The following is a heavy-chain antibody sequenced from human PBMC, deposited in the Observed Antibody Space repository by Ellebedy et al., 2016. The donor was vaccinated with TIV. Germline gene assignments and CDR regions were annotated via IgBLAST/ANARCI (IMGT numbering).Heavy chain of an antibody. Sequence: GGSLRLSXAGSGFIFSDYYMSWIRQAPGKGLECLSYISGSSSDIKYADSVKGRFTISRDNAKNSLYLQMNSLRAEDTAVYYCARVAREFDHWGQGTLVTVSS. CDR1: GFIFSDYY. CDR3: ARVAREFDH. CDR2: ISGSSSDI. V-gene: IGHV3-11*05. J-gene: IGHJ4*02.